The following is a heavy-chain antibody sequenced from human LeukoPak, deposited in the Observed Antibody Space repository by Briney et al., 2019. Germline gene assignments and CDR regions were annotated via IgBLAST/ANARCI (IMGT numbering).Heavy chain of an antibody. CDR2: IYTSGST. CDR3: ARGMWFDTLFSAFDV. CDR1: GGSITIYY. Sequence: KPSETLSLTCTVSGGSITIYYWSWIRQPAGKGLEWLGRIYTSGSTNYNPSLKSRVTMSVDTSKNQFSLKLTSVTAADTALYYCARGMWFDTLFSAFDVWGQGTMVSVSS. D-gene: IGHD3-10*01. V-gene: IGHV4-4*07. J-gene: IGHJ3*01.